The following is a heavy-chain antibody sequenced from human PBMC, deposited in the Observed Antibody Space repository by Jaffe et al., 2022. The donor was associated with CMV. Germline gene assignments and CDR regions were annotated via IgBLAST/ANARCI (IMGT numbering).Heavy chain of an antibody. J-gene: IGHJ4*02. Sequence: EVQLVESGGGLVKPGGSLRLSCAASGFTFSSYSMNWVRQAPGKGLEWVSSISSSSSYIYYADSVKGRFTISRDNAKNSLYLQMNSLRAEDTAVYYCARAFGVPAANPDYWGQGTLVTVSS. CDR1: GFTFSSYS. CDR2: ISSSSSYI. CDR3: ARAFGVPAANPDY. V-gene: IGHV3-21*01. D-gene: IGHD2-2*01.